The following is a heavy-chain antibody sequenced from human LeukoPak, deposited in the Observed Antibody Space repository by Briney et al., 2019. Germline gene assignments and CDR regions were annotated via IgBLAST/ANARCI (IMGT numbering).Heavy chain of an antibody. CDR3: ATHKSSSWRDNWFDP. V-gene: IGHV1-69*05. CDR1: GGTFSSYA. CDR2: IIPIFGTA. J-gene: IGHJ5*02. D-gene: IGHD6-13*01. Sequence: SVKVSCKASGGTFSSYAISWVRQAPGQGLEWMGRIIPIFGTANYAQKFQGRVTITTDESTSTAYMELSSLRSDDTAVYYCATHKSSSWRDNWFDPWGQGTLVTVSS.